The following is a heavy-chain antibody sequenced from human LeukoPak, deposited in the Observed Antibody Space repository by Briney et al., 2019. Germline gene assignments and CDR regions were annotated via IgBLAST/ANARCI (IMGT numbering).Heavy chain of an antibody. Sequence: GGSLRLSCAASGFTVSSNYMSWVRQAPGKGLEWVSVIYSGGSTYYADSVKGRFTISRDNSKNTLYLQMNSLRAEDTAVYYCASPVLRYFDWLSPFSMDVWGQGTTVTVSS. CDR3: ASPVLRYFDWLSPFSMDV. J-gene: IGHJ6*02. CDR2: IYSGGST. V-gene: IGHV3-66*01. CDR1: GFTVSSNY. D-gene: IGHD3-9*01.